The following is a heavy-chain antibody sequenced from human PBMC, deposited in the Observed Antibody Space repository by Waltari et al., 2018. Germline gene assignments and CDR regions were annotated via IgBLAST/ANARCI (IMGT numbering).Heavy chain of an antibody. Sequence: EVQLVESGGGLVLPGISLKLSCAASGFNFNASTIHWVRQASGKGRELIGRIRRTFNNYATGYGESRKGRFTTSRDDSKDTAYLEIHSLKTEDTAVYYCAKQKTGGANDFWGQGTLVTVSA. V-gene: IGHV3-73*02. CDR3: AKQKTGGANDF. CDR2: IRRTFNNYAT. CDR1: GFNFNAST. D-gene: IGHD3-16*01. J-gene: IGHJ4*02.